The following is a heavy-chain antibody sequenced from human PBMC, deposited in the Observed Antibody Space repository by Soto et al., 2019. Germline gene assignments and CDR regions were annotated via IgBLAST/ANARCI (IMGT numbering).Heavy chain of an antibody. CDR1: GGTFSSYA. J-gene: IGHJ6*02. CDR2: IIPIFGTA. V-gene: IGHV1-69*06. D-gene: IGHD6-13*01. Sequence: QVQLVQSGAEVKNPGSSVKVSCKASGGTFSSYAISWVRQAPGQGLEWMGGIIPIFGTANYAQKFQGRVTITADKSTSTAYMELSSLRSEDTAVYYCARGVIAAADPNPYSYYYGMAVWGQGTTVTVSS. CDR3: ARGVIAAADPNPYSYYYGMAV.